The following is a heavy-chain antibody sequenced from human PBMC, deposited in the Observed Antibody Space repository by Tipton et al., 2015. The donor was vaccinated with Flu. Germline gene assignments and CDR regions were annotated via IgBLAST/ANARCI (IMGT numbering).Heavy chain of an antibody. CDR2: ILYSGIP. D-gene: IGHD3-10*01. V-gene: IGHV4-59*01. Sequence: LRLSCTVSGGSISRDYWSWIRQPPGKGLEWIGSILYSGIPKYNPSLKSRVSISVDTSKNQFSLQVSSVTAADTAVYYCARVLGNSYYYGMRVWGQWTTVTVS. CDR1: GGSISRDY. J-gene: IGHJ6*02. CDR3: ARVLGNSYYYGMRV.